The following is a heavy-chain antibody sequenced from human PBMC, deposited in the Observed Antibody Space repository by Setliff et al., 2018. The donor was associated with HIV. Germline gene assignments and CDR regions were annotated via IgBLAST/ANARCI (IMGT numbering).Heavy chain of an antibody. Sequence: SETLSLTCTVSGASISGGDYYWSWIRQPPGKGLEWIGYIYYNGNTYYNPSLKSRVTISVDTSKNQFSLKLSSVTAADTAVYYCATHVLQFLEWLSHFDYWGQGTLVTVSS. J-gene: IGHJ4*02. CDR3: ATHVLQFLEWLSHFDY. CDR1: GASISGGDYY. CDR2: IYYNGNT. V-gene: IGHV4-39*01. D-gene: IGHD3-3*01.